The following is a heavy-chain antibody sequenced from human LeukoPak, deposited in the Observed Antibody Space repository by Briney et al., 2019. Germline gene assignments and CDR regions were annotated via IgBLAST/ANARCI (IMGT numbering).Heavy chain of an antibody. V-gene: IGHV1-2*04. CDR1: GYTFTGYY. Sequence: ASVKVSCKASGYTFTGYYMHWVRQAPGQGLEWMGWINPNSGGTNYAQKFQGWVTMTRDTSISTAYMELSRLRSDDTAVYYCARDAEPHDSNSIDYWGQGTLVTVSS. CDR3: ARDAEPHDSNSIDY. D-gene: IGHD1-7*01. CDR2: INPNSGGT. J-gene: IGHJ4*02.